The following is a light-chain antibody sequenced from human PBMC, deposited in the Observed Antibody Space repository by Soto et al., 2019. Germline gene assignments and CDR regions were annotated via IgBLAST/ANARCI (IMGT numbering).Light chain of an antibody. V-gene: IGLV2-14*01. J-gene: IGLJ1*01. Sequence: QSALTQPASVSGSPGQSITISCTGTSSDVGGYNYVSWYQQHAGFAPKLIIYEVSNRPSGVSNRFSGSKSGDTASLTISGLQAEDEADYYCSSYTSTNTLAVFGTGTKQTVL. CDR3: SSYTSTNTLAV. CDR2: EVS. CDR1: SSDVGGYNY.